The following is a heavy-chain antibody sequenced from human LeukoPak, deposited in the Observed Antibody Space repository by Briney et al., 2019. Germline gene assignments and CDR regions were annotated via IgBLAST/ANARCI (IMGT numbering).Heavy chain of an antibody. Sequence: NPSETLSLTCTVSGYSVSSGYYWGWIRQPPGKGLEWIGGIYHSGSTYYNPSLKSRVTISVDTSKNQFSLKLSSVTAADTAVYYCARDGSSMDYDIFPIDYWGQGTLVTVSS. D-gene: IGHD3-9*01. CDR2: IYHSGST. J-gene: IGHJ4*02. CDR1: GYSVSSGYY. CDR3: ARDGSSMDYDIFPIDY. V-gene: IGHV4-38-2*02.